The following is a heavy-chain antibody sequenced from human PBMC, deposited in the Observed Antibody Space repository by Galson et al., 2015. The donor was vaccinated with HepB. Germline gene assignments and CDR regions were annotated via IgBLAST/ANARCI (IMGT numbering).Heavy chain of an antibody. CDR2: ISFDGGSK. Sequence: SLSLSCAASGFTFRNHSLHWVRQAPGTGLEWVAVISFDGGSKYYADSVRGRFTISRDNSKNTLYLQMDSLRADETAVYFCARSVLPGSYHLDAFDIWGQGTKVSVSS. CDR3: ARSVLPGSYHLDAFDI. D-gene: IGHD3-16*01. CDR1: GFTFRNHS. J-gene: IGHJ3*02. V-gene: IGHV3-30*04.